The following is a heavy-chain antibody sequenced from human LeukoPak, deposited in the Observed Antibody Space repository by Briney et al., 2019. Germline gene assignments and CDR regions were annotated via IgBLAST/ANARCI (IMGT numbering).Heavy chain of an antibody. Sequence: GASVKVSCKASVYTFTSYAMNWVREAPGQGLEWMGWFNTNTGNPTYAQAFTGRFVFALDTSVSTAYLQISSLKAEVTAVYYCARESGWAAAGPRDDAFDIWGQGTMVTVSS. V-gene: IGHV7-4-1*02. D-gene: IGHD6-13*01. CDR1: VYTFTSYA. J-gene: IGHJ3*02. CDR3: ARESGWAAAGPRDDAFDI. CDR2: FNTNTGNP.